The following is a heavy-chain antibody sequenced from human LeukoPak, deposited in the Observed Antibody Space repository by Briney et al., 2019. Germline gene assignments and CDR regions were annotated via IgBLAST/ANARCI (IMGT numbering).Heavy chain of an antibody. CDR3: ARELILRSPDDAFDI. V-gene: IGHV4-4*02. D-gene: IGHD3-3*01. J-gene: IGHJ3*02. CDR1: GGSISSSNW. Sequence: SGTLSLTCAVSGGSISSSNWWSWVRQPPGKGLEWIGEIYHSGSTNYNPSLKSRVTISVDKSKNQFSLKLSSVTAADTAVYYCARELILRSPDDAFDIWGQGTMVTVSS. CDR2: IYHSGST.